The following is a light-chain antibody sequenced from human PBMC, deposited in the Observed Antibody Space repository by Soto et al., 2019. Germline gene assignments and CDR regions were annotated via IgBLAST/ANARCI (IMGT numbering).Light chain of an antibody. V-gene: IGKV3-15*01. CDR2: DAS. CDR3: QQYNNSSPRT. CDR1: QGIXSN. Sequence: IALTHSACTLSLSPGERATLACRASQGIXSNLDWYEQKPGQAPRLLIXDASTRATGIPARFSGSGSGTEFTLTISSLHSEDFAVYYCQQYNNSSPRTFGQGTRLEI. J-gene: IGKJ5*01.